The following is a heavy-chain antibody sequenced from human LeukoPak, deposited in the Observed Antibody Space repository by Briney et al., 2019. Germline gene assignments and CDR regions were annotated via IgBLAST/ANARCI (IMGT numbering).Heavy chain of an antibody. CDR2: INPKSGDT. J-gene: IGHJ4*02. V-gene: IGHV1-2*02. CDR1: GYTFTDYY. Sequence: ASVKVSCKASGYTFTDYYLFWVRQAPGHGLEWMAWINPKSGDTRFAQRFDGRVTLTRDTSISTVYMELNSLTPDDTAIYYCSREDYWGQGTLVAVSS. CDR3: SREDY.